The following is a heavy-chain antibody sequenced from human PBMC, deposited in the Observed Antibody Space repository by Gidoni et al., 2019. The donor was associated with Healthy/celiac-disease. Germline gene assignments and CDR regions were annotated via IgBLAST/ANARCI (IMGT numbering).Heavy chain of an antibody. CDR1: GFTFSSYA. V-gene: IGHV3-23*01. Sequence: EVQLLESGGGLVQPGGSLRLSCAASGFTFSSYAMSWVRQAPGKGLEWVSALSGSGGSTYYADSVKGRFTISRDNSKNTLYLQMNSLRGEDTAVYYFAKGYGGNDFDYWGQGTLVTVSS. D-gene: IGHD2-15*01. J-gene: IGHJ4*02. CDR3: AKGYGGNDFDY. CDR2: LSGSGGST.